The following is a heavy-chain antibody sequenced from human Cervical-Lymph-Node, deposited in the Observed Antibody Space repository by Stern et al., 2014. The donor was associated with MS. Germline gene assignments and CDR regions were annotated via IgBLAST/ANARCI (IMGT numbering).Heavy chain of an antibody. Sequence: QVQLQESGPGLVKPSETLSLTCAVSGDSISSYTHYWAWIRQPPGKGLEWIGSVYYSGATYYNPALKSPVTISLDTSKNQFSLGLNSVTAADTAVYYCAKHACTGAACPFDLWGQGTLVTVSS. D-gene: IGHD2-8*02. CDR2: VYYSGAT. CDR3: AKHACTGAACPFDL. J-gene: IGHJ4*02. CDR1: GDSISSYTHY. V-gene: IGHV4-39*01.